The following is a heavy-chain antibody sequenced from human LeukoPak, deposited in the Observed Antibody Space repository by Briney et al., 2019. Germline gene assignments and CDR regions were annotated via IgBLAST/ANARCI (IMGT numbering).Heavy chain of an antibody. J-gene: IGHJ4*02. D-gene: IGHD3-10*01. V-gene: IGHV3-20*04. CDR3: AKAVRSMVTGGGYFDS. Sequence: GGSLRLSCTVSGFTFTDHGMSWVRQVSGKGLEWVSGINKNGGGTGYADSVKGRFTISRDSAKNTLYLQMNSLRAEDTAVYYCAKAVRSMVTGGGYFDSWGQGTLVTVSS. CDR2: INKNGGGT. CDR1: GFTFTDHG.